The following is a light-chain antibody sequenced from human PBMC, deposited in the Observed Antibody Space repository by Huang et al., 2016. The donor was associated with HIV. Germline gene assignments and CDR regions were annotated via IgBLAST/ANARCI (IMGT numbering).Light chain of an antibody. CDR2: GAS. CDR1: QTVTNNY. CDR3: QQFGSSPPYS. J-gene: IGKJ2*03. V-gene: IGKV3-20*01. Sequence: IVLTQSPDTLSLSPGERATLSCRASQTVTNNYLAWYQQIPAEAPRLLIYGASTRATGIPERFSGSGSGTDFTLTISRLEPKDFVVYYCQQFGSSPPYSFGQGTKLEIK.